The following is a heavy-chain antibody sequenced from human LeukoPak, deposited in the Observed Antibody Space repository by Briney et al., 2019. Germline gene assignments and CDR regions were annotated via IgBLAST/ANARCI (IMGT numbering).Heavy chain of an antibody. J-gene: IGHJ4*02. D-gene: IGHD2-8*01. V-gene: IGHV4-30-4*01. Sequence: PSETLSLTCTVSGGSISSDDYYWSWIRQPPGKGLEWIGYIYYSGSTYYSPSLKSRLTISVDTSKNQFSLKLSSVTAADAAVYYCARGPRMYLWGQGTLVTVSS. CDR2: IYYSGST. CDR1: GGSISSDDYY. CDR3: ARGPRMYL.